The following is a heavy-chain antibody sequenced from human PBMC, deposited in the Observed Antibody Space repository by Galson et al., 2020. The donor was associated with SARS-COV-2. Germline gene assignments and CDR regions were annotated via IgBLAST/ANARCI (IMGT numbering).Heavy chain of an antibody. D-gene: IGHD3-22*01. V-gene: IGHV3-23*01. CDR1: GFTFNTYA. Sequence: GESLKISCAGSGFTFNTYAMSWVRQAPGKGLEWVSGVSGSGTKTYYADSVKGRFTISRDNAKNTLYLQMNSLRAEDTAVYYCAKDFPYFYDSSDSYWGQGTLVTVSS. J-gene: IGHJ4*02. CDR3: AKDFPYFYDSSDSY. CDR2: VSGSGTKT.